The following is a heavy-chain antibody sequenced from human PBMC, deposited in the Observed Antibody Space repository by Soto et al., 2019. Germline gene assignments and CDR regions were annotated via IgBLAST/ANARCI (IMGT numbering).Heavy chain of an antibody. D-gene: IGHD2-21*02. CDR2: ITWNSAKR. CDR1: GFTFDDHA. CDR3: AKDKRGLRATCDAEYCHR. Sequence: EVQLVESGGDLVQPGRSLRLSCVASGFTFDDHAMHWVRQAPGKGLEWVSGITWNSAKRDYADSVKGRFTISRDNAKKSVYLQMNNLRTEDTAMYYCAKDKRGLRATCDAEYCHRWGQGTLVTVSS. J-gene: IGHJ1*01. V-gene: IGHV3-9*01.